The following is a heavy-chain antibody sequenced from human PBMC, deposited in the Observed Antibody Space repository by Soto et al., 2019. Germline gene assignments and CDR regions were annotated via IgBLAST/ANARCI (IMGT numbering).Heavy chain of an antibody. V-gene: IGHV4-34*01. Sequence: QVQLQQWGAGLLKPSETLSLTCAVYGGSFSGYYWSWIRQPPGKGLEWIGEINHSGSTNYTQSLKSRVTISVDTSKNQFSLKLSSVTAADTAVYYCASSGFGESLYVWGQGTTVTVSS. CDR1: GGSFSGYY. CDR2: INHSGST. D-gene: IGHD3-10*01. J-gene: IGHJ6*02. CDR3: ASSGFGESLYV.